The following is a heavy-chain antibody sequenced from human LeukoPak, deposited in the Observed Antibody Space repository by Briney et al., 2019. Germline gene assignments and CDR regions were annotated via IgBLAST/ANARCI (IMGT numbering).Heavy chain of an antibody. Sequence: ASVTVSCKASGYTFTVYYIHWVRQAPGQGLQCMGWINPNSGFAHYPQNFQGRLTITRDTSISTVYMELSRLRSDDTAVDYCARGQQWLEAFDYWGLGTLATVSS. CDR2: INPNSGFA. D-gene: IGHD6-19*01. CDR3: ARGQQWLEAFDY. J-gene: IGHJ4*02. CDR1: GYTFTVYY. V-gene: IGHV1-2*02.